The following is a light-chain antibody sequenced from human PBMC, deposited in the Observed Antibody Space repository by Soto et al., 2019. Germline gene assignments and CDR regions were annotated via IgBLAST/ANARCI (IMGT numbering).Light chain of an antibody. J-gene: IGLJ1*01. V-gene: IGLV2-14*01. CDR2: EVS. CDR3: CSYAGSSTFRV. CDR1: SSDVGGYNY. Sequence: QSALTQPASVSGSPGQSITISCTGTSSDVGGYNYVSWYQQQSGKAPKLMIHEVSNRPSGVSSRFSGSKSGNTASLTISGLQAEDEADYYCCSYAGSSTFRVFGTGTKVTVL.